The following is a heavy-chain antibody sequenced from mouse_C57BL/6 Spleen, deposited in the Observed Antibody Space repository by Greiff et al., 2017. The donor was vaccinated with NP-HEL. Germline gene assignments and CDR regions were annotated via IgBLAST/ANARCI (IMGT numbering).Heavy chain of an antibody. V-gene: IGHV3-6*01. D-gene: IGHD1-1*01. CDR3: ARHYGSPYWYFDV. J-gene: IGHJ1*03. CDR2: ISYDGSN. CDR1: GYSITSGYY. Sequence: EVKLMESGPGLVKPSQSLSLTCSVTGYSITSGYYWNWIRQFPGNKLEWMGYISYDGSNNYNPSLKNRISITRDTSKNQFFLKLNSVTTEDTATYYCARHYGSPYWYFDVWGTGTTVTVSS.